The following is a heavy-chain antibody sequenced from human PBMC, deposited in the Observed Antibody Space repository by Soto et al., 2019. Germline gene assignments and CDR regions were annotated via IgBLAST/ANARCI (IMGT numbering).Heavy chain of an antibody. V-gene: IGHV4-39*01. CDR3: ARLKLGSYFWFFDY. J-gene: IGHJ4*01. CDR1: GGSGDSGRYY. CDR2: VYNSANT. Sequence: SDTLSLTCIVSGGSGDSGRYYWGWVRQPPGKGLEWIGSVYNSANTYYTPSLKSRVTISVDMSKNQVSLRLNSVTAADTAVYYCARLKLGSYFWFFDYWGRGTLVTVSS. D-gene: IGHD1-26*01.